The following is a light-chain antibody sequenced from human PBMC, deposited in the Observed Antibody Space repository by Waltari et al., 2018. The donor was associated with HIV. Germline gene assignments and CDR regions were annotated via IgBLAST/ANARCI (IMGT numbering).Light chain of an antibody. CDR2: EVN. V-gene: IGLV2-8*01. CDR3: TSYEGKNNLV. Sequence: QYALTQPPSASGSPGQSVTISCTGTSTDVPTYNYVSWYQQHPGEAPKILIYEVNKRPSGVPDRFSGSNAVNTASLTVSGLQADDEADYYCTSYEGKNNLVFGGGTKLTVL. CDR1: STDVPTYNY. J-gene: IGLJ2*01.